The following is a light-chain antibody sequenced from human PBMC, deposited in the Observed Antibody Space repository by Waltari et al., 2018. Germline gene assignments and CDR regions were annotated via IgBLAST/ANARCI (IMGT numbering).Light chain of an antibody. J-gene: IGLJ1*01. CDR1: SSDVGTYNY. CDR3: CSYAGRFYV. CDR2: EVS. Sequence: QSALSQPRSVSGSPGQPVTISCTGTSSDVGTYNYVSWYQQHPGKAPKLMIYEVSKRPSGVPDRFSGSKSGNTASLTISGLQAEDEADYYCCSYAGRFYVFGPGTKVTV. V-gene: IGLV2-11*01.